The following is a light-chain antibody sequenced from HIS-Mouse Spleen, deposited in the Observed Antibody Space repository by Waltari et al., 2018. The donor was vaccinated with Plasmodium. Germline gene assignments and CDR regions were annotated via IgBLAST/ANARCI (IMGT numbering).Light chain of an antibody. CDR2: AAS. CDR3: QQSYSTWT. CDR1: QTISSY. J-gene: IGKJ1*01. V-gene: IGKV1-39*01. Sequence: DIQMTQSPSSLSATVGDRVTITCRANQTISSYLNWYQQKPGKAPKLLIYAASSLQSGVPSRFSGSGSRTDFTPTISSLQPENFATYYCQQSYSTWTFGQGTKVEIK.